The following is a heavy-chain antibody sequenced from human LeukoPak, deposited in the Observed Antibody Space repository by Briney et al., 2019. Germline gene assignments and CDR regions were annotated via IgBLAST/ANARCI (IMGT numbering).Heavy chain of an antibody. Sequence: ASVKVSCKASGYTFTAYYIHWVRQAPGQGLEWMGIINPSGGSTTYAQNFQGRVTMTRDTSTSAVYMEPSSLRSEDTAVYYCARGGSLAVAPHLYYFDYWGQGTLVTVSS. CDR3: ARGGSLAVAPHLYYFDY. V-gene: IGHV1-46*01. J-gene: IGHJ4*02. CDR2: INPSGGST. CDR1: GYTFTAYY. D-gene: IGHD6-19*01.